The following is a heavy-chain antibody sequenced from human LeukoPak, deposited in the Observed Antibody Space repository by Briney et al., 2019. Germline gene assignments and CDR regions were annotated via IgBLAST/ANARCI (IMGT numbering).Heavy chain of an antibody. Sequence: PSETLSLTCTVSGGSISSYYWSWIRQPPGKGLEWIGYIYYNGSTNYNPSLKSRVTISVDTSKNQFSLKLSSVTAADTAVYYCARDLIESCSSTSCYQWFDPWGQGTLVTVSS. CDR2: IYYNGST. J-gene: IGHJ5*02. D-gene: IGHD2-2*01. V-gene: IGHV4-59*01. CDR3: ARDLIESCSSTSCYQWFDP. CDR1: GGSISSYY.